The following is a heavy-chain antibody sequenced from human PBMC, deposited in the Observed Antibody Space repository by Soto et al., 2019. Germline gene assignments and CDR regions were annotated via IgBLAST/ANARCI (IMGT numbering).Heavy chain of an antibody. D-gene: IGHD5-12*01. J-gene: IGHJ5*02. CDR1: GFTFSSYA. CDR2: ISYDGSNK. Sequence: QVQLVESGGGVVQPGRSLRLSCAASGFTFSSYAMHWVRQAPGKGLEWVAVISYDGSNKYYADSVKGRFTISRDNSKNTLYLQMNSLRAEDTAVYYCARSGMATITLVGWFDPWGQGTLVTVSS. V-gene: IGHV3-30-3*01. CDR3: ARSGMATITLVGWFDP.